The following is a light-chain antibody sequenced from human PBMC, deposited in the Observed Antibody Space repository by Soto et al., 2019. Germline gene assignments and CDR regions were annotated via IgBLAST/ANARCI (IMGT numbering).Light chain of an antibody. V-gene: IGKV2-28*01. J-gene: IGKJ4*02. Sequence: DIVMTQSPLSLPVTPGEPASISCRSSQSLLHSNGYNYLDWYLQKPGQSPQLLIYLGSNRASGGRARFSGSVAGTDFRLKIRRVEAEDVGVYYGMQALQTRTFGGGTKVEIK. CDR2: LGS. CDR3: MQALQTRT. CDR1: QSLLHSNGYNY.